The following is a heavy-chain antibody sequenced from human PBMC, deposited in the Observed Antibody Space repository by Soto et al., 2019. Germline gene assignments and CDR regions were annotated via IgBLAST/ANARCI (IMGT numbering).Heavy chain of an antibody. V-gene: IGHV5-51*01. J-gene: IGHJ6*04. D-gene: IGHD5-12*01. Sequence: PGESLKISCKGSGYSFTSYWIGWVRQMPGKGLEWMGIIYPGDSDTRYSPSFQGQVTISADKSISTAYLQWSSLKASDTAMYYCARHGDIVATTDPSHYYYYYGMDVWGEGTTVTVSS. CDR1: GYSFTSYW. CDR2: IYPGDSDT. CDR3: ARHGDIVATTDPSHYYYYYGMDV.